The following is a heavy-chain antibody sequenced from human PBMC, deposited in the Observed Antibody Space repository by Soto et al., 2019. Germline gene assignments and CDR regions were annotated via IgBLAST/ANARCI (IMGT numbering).Heavy chain of an antibody. CDR2: IYYSGST. V-gene: IGHV4-59*01. D-gene: IGHD3-22*01. CDR1: GGSISSYY. J-gene: IGHJ6*02. CDR3: ARVGYYYDSSGYYYYYYYGMDV. Sequence: QVQLQESGPGLVKPSETLSLTCTVSGGSISSYYWSWIRQPPGKGLEWIGYIYYSGSTNYNPSLKRRVTISVDTSKNQFSLKLSSVTAADTAVYYCARVGYYYDSSGYYYYYYYGMDVWGQGTTVTVSS.